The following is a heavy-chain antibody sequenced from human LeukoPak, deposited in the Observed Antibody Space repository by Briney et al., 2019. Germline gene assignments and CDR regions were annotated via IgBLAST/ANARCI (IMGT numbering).Heavy chain of an antibody. CDR2: ISYDGSNK. D-gene: IGHD2-15*01. V-gene: IGHV3-30-3*01. J-gene: IGHJ3*02. CDR1: GFTFSSYA. Sequence: GGSLRLSCAASGFTFSSYAMHWVRQAPGKGLERVAVISYDGSNKYYADSVKGRFTISRDNAKNSLYLQMNSLRAEDTAVYYCARQDDTGEAFDIWGQGTMVTVSS. CDR3: ARQDDTGEAFDI.